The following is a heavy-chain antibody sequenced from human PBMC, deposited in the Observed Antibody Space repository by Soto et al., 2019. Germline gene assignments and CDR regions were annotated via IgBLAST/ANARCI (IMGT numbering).Heavy chain of an antibody. CDR2: IIPIFGTA. CDR1: GGTFSSYA. D-gene: IGHD3-22*01. Sequence: SVKVSCKASGGTFSSYAISWVRQAPGQGLERMGGIIPIFGTANYAQKFQGRVTITADESTSTAYMELSSLRSEDTAVYYCAREAYYYDSSGYPDSDAFDIWGQGTMVTVSS. J-gene: IGHJ3*02. V-gene: IGHV1-69*13. CDR3: AREAYYYDSSGYPDSDAFDI.